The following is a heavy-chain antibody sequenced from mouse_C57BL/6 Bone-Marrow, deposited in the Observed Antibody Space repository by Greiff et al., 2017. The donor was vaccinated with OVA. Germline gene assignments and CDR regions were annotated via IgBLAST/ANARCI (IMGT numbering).Heavy chain of an antibody. D-gene: IGHD3-3*01. CDR3: ARRARVAMDY. V-gene: IGHV1-59*01. CDR1: GYTFTSYW. CDR2: IDPSDSYT. J-gene: IGHJ4*01. Sequence: VQLQQPGAELVRPGTSVKLSCKASGYTFTSYWMHWVTQRPGHGLEWIGVIDPSDSYTNYNQKFKGKATLTVDTSSSTAYMQLSSLTSEDSAVYYCARRARVAMDYWGQGTSVTVSS.